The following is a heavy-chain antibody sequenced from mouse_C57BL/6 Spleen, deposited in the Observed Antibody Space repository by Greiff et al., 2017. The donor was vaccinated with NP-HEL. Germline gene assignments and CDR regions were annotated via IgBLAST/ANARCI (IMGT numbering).Heavy chain of an antibody. V-gene: IGHV1-26*01. J-gene: IGHJ2*01. CDR2: INPNNGGT. D-gene: IGHD2-2*01. Sequence: EVKLQQSGPELVKPWASVKISCKASGYTFTDYYMNWVKQSHGKSLAWIGDINPNNGGTSYDQKFKGKATLTVDKSSSTAYMELRSLTSEDSAVYYCAVPLWLRGYYFDYWGQGTTLTVSS. CDR3: AVPLWLRGYYFDY. CDR1: GYTFTDYY.